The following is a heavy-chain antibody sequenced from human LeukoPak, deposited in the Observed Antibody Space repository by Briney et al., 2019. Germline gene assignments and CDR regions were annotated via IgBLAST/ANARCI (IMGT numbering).Heavy chain of an antibody. Sequence: PSETLSLTCTVSGGSVSSGSYYWSWIRQPPGKGLEWIGYIYYSGSTNYNPSLKSRVTISVDTSKNQFSLKLSSVTAADTAVYYCARVEVGYNPFYFDYWGQGTLVTVSS. D-gene: IGHD1-14*01. CDR1: GGSVSSGSYY. CDR3: ARVEVGYNPFYFDY. V-gene: IGHV4-61*01. J-gene: IGHJ4*02. CDR2: IYYSGST.